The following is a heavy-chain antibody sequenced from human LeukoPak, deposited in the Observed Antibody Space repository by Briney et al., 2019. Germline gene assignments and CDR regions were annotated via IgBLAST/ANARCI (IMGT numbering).Heavy chain of an antibody. CDR3: AKGNTMIVVVSDY. J-gene: IGHJ4*02. Sequence: HPGGSLRLSCAASGFTFSSYAMSWVRQAPGKGLEWVSAISGSGGSTYYADSVKGRFTISRDNSKTTLYLQMNSLRAEDTAVYYCAKGNTMIVVVSDYWGQGTLVTVSS. CDR1: GFTFSSYA. D-gene: IGHD3-22*01. V-gene: IGHV3-23*01. CDR2: ISGSGGST.